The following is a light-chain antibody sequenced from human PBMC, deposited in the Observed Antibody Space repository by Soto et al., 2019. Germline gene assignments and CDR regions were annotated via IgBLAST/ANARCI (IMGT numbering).Light chain of an antibody. Sequence: EIVMTQSPATLSVSPGERATLSCRASQSVSSNLAWYQQKPGQAPRLLIYGASTMATGIPARFSGSGSGTEFNLIISSLQSEDFAVYYCQQYNNWPPSTFGQGTRLEIK. J-gene: IGKJ5*01. CDR1: QSVSSN. CDR3: QQYNNWPPST. V-gene: IGKV3-15*01. CDR2: GAS.